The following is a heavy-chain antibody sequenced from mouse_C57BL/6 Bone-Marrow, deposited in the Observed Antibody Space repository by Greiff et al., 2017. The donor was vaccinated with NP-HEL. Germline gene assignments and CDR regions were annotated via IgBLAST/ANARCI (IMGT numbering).Heavy chain of an antibody. CDR3: ARRYNGSSYVICDY. D-gene: IGHD1-1*01. V-gene: IGHV1-76*01. CDR1: GYTFTDYY. CDR2: IYPGSGNT. J-gene: IGHJ2*01. Sequence: VQLQQSGAELVRPGASVKLSCKASGYTFTDYYINWVKQRPGQGLEWIGRIYPGSGNTYYNEKFKGKATLTAEKSSSTAYMHLRSLTSENSAVYVCARRYNGSSYVICDYWGQGTTLTVSS.